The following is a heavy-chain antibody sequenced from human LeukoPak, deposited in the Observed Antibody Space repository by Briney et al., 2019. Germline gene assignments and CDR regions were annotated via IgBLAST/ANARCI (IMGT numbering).Heavy chain of an antibody. J-gene: IGHJ4*02. CDR2: INPNSGGT. CDR3: ARDSPGGSSGWSEQDY. V-gene: IGHV1-2*02. D-gene: IGHD6-19*01. CDR1: GYTFTGYY. Sequence: ASVKVSCKASGYTFTGYYMHWVRQAPGQGLEWMGWINPNSGGTNYAQKFQGRVTMTRDTSISTAYMELSRLRSDDTAVYYCARDSPGGSSGWSEQDYWGQGTLVTVSS.